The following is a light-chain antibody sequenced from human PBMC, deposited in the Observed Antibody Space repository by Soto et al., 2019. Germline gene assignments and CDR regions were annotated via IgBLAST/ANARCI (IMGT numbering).Light chain of an antibody. V-gene: IGLV2-14*01. CDR3: SSYTSRNTLA. CDR2: EVT. Sequence: QSALTQPASVSGSPGQSITISCTGTSSDVGGYNFVSWYQQHPGKAPKLMIYEVTDRPSGVSTRFSGSKSGSTASLTISGLQAEDEADYYCSSYTSRNTLAFGGGTKVTVL. CDR1: SSDVGGYNF. J-gene: IGLJ2*01.